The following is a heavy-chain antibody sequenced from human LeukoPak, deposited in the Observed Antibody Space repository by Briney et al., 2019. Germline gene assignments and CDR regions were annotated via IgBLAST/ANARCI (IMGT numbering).Heavy chain of an antibody. CDR2: IYHSGST. CDR1: GYSISSGYY. CDR3: ARVSLGGDYALGWFDP. J-gene: IGHJ5*02. D-gene: IGHD4-17*01. V-gene: IGHV4-38-2*02. Sequence: SSETLSLTCTVSGYSISSGYYWGWIRQPPGKGLEWIGSIYHSGSTYYNPSLKSRVTISVDTSKNQFSLKLSSVTAADTAVYYCARVSLGGDYALGWFDPWGQGTLVTVSS.